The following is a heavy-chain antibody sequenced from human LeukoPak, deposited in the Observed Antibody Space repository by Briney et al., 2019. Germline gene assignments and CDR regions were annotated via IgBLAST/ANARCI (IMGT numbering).Heavy chain of an antibody. Sequence: GGSLRLSCAASGFTFSDYYMSWIRQAPGKGLEWVSYISSSGSTIYYADSVKGRFTISRDNAKNSLYLQMNGLRAEDTAVYYCARDQRSGYEYFDYWGQGTLVTVSS. D-gene: IGHD5-12*01. CDR3: ARDQRSGYEYFDY. CDR2: ISSSGSTI. CDR1: GFTFSDYY. V-gene: IGHV3-11*01. J-gene: IGHJ4*02.